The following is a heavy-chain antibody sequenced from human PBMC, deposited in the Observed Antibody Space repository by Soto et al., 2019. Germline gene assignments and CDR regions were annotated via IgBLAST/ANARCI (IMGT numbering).Heavy chain of an antibody. V-gene: IGHV1-18*01. D-gene: IGHD2-21*01. CDR1: GYTFTNYG. CDR3: ARSTSGYTSIFPSGY. J-gene: IGHJ4*02. Sequence: ASVKVSCKTSGYTFTNYGINWVRQAPGQGLEWMGWITTYNGNTNDAQKVQGRVTLTTDTSTTTAYMELRSLRSDDTAVYYCARSTSGYTSIFPSGYWGQGTLVTVSS. CDR2: ITTYNGNT.